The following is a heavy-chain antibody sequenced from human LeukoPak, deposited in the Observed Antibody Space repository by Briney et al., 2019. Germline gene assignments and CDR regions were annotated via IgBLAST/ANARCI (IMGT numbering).Heavy chain of an antibody. CDR2: INHSGST. D-gene: IGHD3-10*01. CDR3: ARDYYGSGSMIDY. J-gene: IGHJ4*02. CDR1: GGSTINYY. Sequence: SETLSLTCVVSGGSTINYYWSWIRQPPGKGLEWIGEINHSGSTNYNPSLKSRVTISVDTSKNQFSLKLSSVTAADTAVYYCARDYYGSGSMIDYWGQGTLVTVSS. V-gene: IGHV4-34*01.